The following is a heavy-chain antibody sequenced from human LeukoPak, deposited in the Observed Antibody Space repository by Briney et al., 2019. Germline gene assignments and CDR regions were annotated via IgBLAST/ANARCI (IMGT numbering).Heavy chain of an antibody. CDR2: IYYSGST. V-gene: IGHV4-39*07. J-gene: IGHJ4*02. D-gene: IGHD6-13*01. Sequence: SETLSLTCTVSGGSISSSSYYWGWIRQPPGKGLEWIGSIYYSGSTNYNPSLKSRVTISVDTSKNQFSLKLSSVTAADTAVYYCARRYRTNQAAAGIGYWGQGTLVTVSS. CDR3: ARRYRTNQAAAGIGY. CDR1: GGSISSSSYY.